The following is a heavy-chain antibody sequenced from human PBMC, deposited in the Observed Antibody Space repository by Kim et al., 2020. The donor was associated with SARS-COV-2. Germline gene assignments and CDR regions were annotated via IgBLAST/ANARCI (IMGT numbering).Heavy chain of an antibody. CDR2: ISSSSSYI. Sequence: GGSLRLSCAASGFTFSSYSMNWVRQAPGKGLEWVSSISSSSSYIYYADSVKGRFTISRDNAKNSLYLQMNSLRAEDTAVYYCARDLRCGSGNYCGYWGQGTLVTVSS. V-gene: IGHV3-21*01. J-gene: IGHJ4*02. D-gene: IGHD3-10*01. CDR3: ARDLRCGSGNYCGY. CDR1: GFTFSSYS.